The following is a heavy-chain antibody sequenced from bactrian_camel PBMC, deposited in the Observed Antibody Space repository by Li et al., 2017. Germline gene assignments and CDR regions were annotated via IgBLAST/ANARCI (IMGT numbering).Heavy chain of an antibody. V-gene: IGHV3S53*01. Sequence: QVQLVESGGGSVQAGGSLRLSCAASGYPYRPYCMGWFRQAPGKEREGVATIDWRGSTNYADSVKGRFTISRDNAKNSLDLQMNSLKPDDSAMYYCAKGRAPWLACDSAAEADFHYWGRGTQVTVS. D-gene: IGHD1*01. CDR1: GYPYRPYC. CDR3: AKGRAPWLACDSAAEADFHY. CDR2: IDWRGST. J-gene: IGHJ4*01.